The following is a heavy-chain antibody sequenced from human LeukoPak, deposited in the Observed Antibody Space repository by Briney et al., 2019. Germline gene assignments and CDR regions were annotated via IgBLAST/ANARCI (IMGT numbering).Heavy chain of an antibody. CDR1: GFTVSSNS. Sequence: GGSLRLSCTVSGFTVSSNSMSWVRQAPGKGLEWVSFIYSDNTHYSDSVKGRFTISRDNSKNTLYLQMNSLRAEDTAVYYCARRAGTYSHPYDYWGQGTLVTVSS. D-gene: IGHD6-19*01. J-gene: IGHJ4*02. CDR2: IYSDNT. CDR3: ARRAGTYSHPYDY. V-gene: IGHV3-53*01.